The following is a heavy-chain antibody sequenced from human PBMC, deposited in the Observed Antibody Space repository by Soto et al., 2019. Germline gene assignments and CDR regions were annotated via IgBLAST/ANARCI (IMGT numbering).Heavy chain of an antibody. CDR2: IAYDGSNK. CDR1: GFTFSSYG. Sequence: PGGSLRLSCAASGFTFSSYGMHWVRQAPGKGLEWVAVIAYDGSNKYYADSVKGRFTISRDNSKNTLYLQMNSLRAEDTAVYYCAKEVAHSGSPFDYWGQGTLVTVSS. J-gene: IGHJ4*02. CDR3: AKEVAHSGSPFDY. V-gene: IGHV3-30*18. D-gene: IGHD1-26*01.